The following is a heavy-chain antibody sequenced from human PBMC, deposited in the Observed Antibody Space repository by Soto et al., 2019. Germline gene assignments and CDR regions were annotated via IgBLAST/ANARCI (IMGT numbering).Heavy chain of an antibody. V-gene: IGHV4-30-4*01. CDR3: ARVTHNYDFWSGRYSLASYGMDV. CDR2: IYYSGST. CDR1: GGSISSGDYY. D-gene: IGHD3-3*01. J-gene: IGHJ6*02. Sequence: QVQLQESGPGLVKPSQTLSLTCTVSGGSISSGDYYWSWIRQPPGKGLVWIGYIYYSGSTYYNPSLKSRVTISVDTSKNQFSLKLSSVTAADTAVYYCARVTHNYDFWSGRYSLASYGMDVWGQGTTVTVSS.